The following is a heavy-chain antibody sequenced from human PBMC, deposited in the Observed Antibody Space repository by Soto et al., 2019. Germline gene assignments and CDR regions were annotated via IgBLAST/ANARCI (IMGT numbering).Heavy chain of an antibody. D-gene: IGHD1-20*01. V-gene: IGHV1-3*01. CDR1: GYTFTSYA. J-gene: IGHJ2*01. CDR3: ARDPRDGMSPGYWFLDL. Sequence: QVQLVQSGAEVKMPGTSVKVSCKASGYTFTSYAIHWVRRAPGQSLEWMGWINSGNGNTKYSQKFQGRVTITRDTSATTAYMELSSLRPEDTAVYHCARDPRDGMSPGYWFLDLWGRGTLVTVSS. CDR2: INSGNGNT.